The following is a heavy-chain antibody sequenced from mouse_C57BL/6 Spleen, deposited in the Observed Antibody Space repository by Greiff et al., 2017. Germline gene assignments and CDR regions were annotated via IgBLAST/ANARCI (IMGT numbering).Heavy chain of an antibody. Sequence: QVQLQQPGAELVRPGSSVKLSCKASGYTFTSYWMHWVKQRPIQGLEWIGNIDPSDSETHYNQKFKDKATLTVDKSSSTAYMQLSSLTSEDSAVYYCARDYSNSYPYYAMDYWGQGTSVTVSS. J-gene: IGHJ4*01. D-gene: IGHD2-5*01. V-gene: IGHV1-52*01. CDR2: IDPSDSET. CDR3: ARDYSNSYPYYAMDY. CDR1: GYTFTSYW.